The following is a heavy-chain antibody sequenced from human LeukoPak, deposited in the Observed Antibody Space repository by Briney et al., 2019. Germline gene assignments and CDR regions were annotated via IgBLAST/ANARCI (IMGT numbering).Heavy chain of an antibody. CDR2: TNPNSGNT. CDR3: ARGGWQQLVRAPFDY. Sequence: ASVKVSCKASGYTFTSYDINWVRQATGQGLEWMGWTNPNSGNTGYAQKFQGRVTMTRNTSISTAYMELSSLRSEDTAVYYCARGGWQQLVRAPFDYWGQGTLVTVSS. CDR1: GYTFTSYD. D-gene: IGHD6-13*01. V-gene: IGHV1-8*01. J-gene: IGHJ4*02.